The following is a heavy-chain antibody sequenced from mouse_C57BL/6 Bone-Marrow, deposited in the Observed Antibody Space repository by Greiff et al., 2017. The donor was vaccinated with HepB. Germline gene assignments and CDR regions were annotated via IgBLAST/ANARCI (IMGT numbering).Heavy chain of an antibody. CDR3: ARQNYGSSYYLDY. J-gene: IGHJ2*01. Sequence: EVKLMESGGGLVQPGGSLKLSCAASGFTFSDYGMAWVRQAPRKGPEWVAFISNLAYSIYYADTVTGRFTISRENAKNTLYLEMSSLRSEDTAMYYCARQNYGSSYYLDYWGQGTTLTVSS. V-gene: IGHV5-15*01. CDR2: ISNLAYSI. CDR1: GFTFSDYG. D-gene: IGHD1-1*01.